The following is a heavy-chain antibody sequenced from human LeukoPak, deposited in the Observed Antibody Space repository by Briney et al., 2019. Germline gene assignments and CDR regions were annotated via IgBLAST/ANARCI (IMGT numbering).Heavy chain of an antibody. V-gene: IGHV4-34*01. D-gene: IGHD3/OR15-3a*01. CDR3: ARESGGTGH. CDR1: GGSFSGYY. J-gene: IGHJ4*02. Sequence: KPSETLSLTCAVSGGSFSGYYWSWIRQPPGKGLEWIGEINHSGSLNYNAYLKSRVSISADTSKNQFSLKLTSVTASDTAVYYCARESGGTGHWGQGTLVTVSS. CDR2: INHSGSL.